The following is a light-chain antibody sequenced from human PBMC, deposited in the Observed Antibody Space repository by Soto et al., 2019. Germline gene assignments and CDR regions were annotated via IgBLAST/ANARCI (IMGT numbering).Light chain of an antibody. CDR1: QIFSTW. V-gene: IGKV1-5*01. Sequence: DTQMPQSPSPLSALVGDRVPSTCRASQIFSTWLAWYQQNPGKAPRLLIYDASSLESGVPSRFSGSGSGTEFTLTISSLQPDDFATYYCQQYNSYSGTFGQGTKLEIK. CDR2: DAS. CDR3: QQYNSYSGT. J-gene: IGKJ2*01.